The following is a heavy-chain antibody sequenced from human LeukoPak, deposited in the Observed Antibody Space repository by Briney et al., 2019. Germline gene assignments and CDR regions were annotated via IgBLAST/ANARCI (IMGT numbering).Heavy chain of an antibody. CDR2: INHSGST. CDR1: GGSVSSSAYY. V-gene: IGHV4-39*07. Sequence: PSETLSLTCTVSGGSVSSSAYYWGWIRQPPGKGLEWIGEINHSGSTNYNPSLKSRVTISVDTSKNQFSLKLSSVTAADTAVYYCATQGYSGYDDRGSFDCWGQGTLVTVSS. J-gene: IGHJ4*02. D-gene: IGHD5-12*01. CDR3: ATQGYSGYDDRGSFDC.